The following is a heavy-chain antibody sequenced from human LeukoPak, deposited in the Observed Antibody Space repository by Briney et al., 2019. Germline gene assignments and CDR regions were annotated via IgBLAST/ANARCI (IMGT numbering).Heavy chain of an antibody. CDR1: GYSISSYY. Sequence: SETLSLTCAVSGYSISSYYWSWIRQPPGKGLEWLSYIYDGGTNKYNPSLKNRLTISVDTSKSQVSLKLRSVTAADTAVYYCARLSATGWFAPWGQGTLVTVSS. V-gene: IGHV4-59*01. CDR2: IYDGGTN. J-gene: IGHJ5*02. CDR3: ARLSATGWFAP. D-gene: IGHD1-14*01.